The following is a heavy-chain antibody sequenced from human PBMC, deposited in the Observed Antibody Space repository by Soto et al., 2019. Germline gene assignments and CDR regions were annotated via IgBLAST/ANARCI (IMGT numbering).Heavy chain of an antibody. CDR3: AWYSGGDGYNPLDY. J-gene: IGHJ4*02. CDR2: ISYDGSNT. CDR1: GFPFSSYA. D-gene: IGHD6-19*01. V-gene: IGHV3-30-3*01. Sequence: QVQLVDSGGGVVQPGRSLRLSCAASGFPFSSYAIHWVRQAPGKGLEWVAFISYDGSNTYYADSVRGRFSVSRDNSNNTLDLQMNSLRAADTAVYYCAWYSGGDGYNPLDYWGQGTLVTVSS.